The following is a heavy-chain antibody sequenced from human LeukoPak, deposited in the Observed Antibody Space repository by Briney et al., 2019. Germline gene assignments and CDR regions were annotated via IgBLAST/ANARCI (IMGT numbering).Heavy chain of an antibody. Sequence: GGSLRLSCAASGFTFSSYAMSWVRQASGKGLEWVSAISGSGGSTYYADSVKGRFTISRDNSKNTLYLQMNSLRAEDTTVYYCAKLGNSNPLRLPFDYWGQGTLVTVSS. D-gene: IGHD4-23*01. CDR3: AKLGNSNPLRLPFDY. J-gene: IGHJ4*02. CDR2: ISGSGGST. CDR1: GFTFSSYA. V-gene: IGHV3-23*01.